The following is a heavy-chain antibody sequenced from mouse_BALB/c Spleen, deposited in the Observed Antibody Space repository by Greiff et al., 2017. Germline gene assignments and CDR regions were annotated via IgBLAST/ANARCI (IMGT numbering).Heavy chain of an antibody. V-gene: IGHV1-18*01. CDR3: ARSYYGSRGKYYAMDY. CDR2: INPYNGGT. J-gene: IGHJ4*01. Sequence: VQLQQSGPELVKPGASMKISCKASGYSFTGYTMNWVKQSHGKNLEWIGLINPYNGGTSYNQKFTGKATLTVDKSSSTAYMELLSLTSEDSAVYYCARSYYGSRGKYYAMDYWGQGTAVTVSS. CDR1: GYSFTGYT. D-gene: IGHD1-1*01.